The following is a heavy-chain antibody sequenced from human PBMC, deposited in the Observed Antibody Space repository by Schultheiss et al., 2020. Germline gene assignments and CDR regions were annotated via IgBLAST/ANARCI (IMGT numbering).Heavy chain of an antibody. V-gene: IGHV3-11*04. CDR3: ARDPTIIAAAGLFDY. D-gene: IGHD6-13*01. CDR2: ISNSGDAI. Sequence: GGSLRLSCAASGFTFSDYYMSWIRQAPGKGLEWIAFISNSGDAISYADSVKGRFTISRDNAKNSLYLQMNSLRAEDTAVYYCARDPTIIAAAGLFDYWGQGTLVTVSS. J-gene: IGHJ4*02. CDR1: GFTFSDYY.